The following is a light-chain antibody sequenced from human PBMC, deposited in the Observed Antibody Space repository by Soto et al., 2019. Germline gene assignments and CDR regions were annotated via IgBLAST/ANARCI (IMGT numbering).Light chain of an antibody. CDR2: LNSDGSH. Sequence: QSVLTQSPSASASLGASVKLTCTLSSGHSSYAIAWHQQQPEKGPRYLMKLNSDGSHSKGDGIPDRFSGSSSGAERYLTIASLQSEYEADYYCQTWGTGLLVFGGGTKLTVL. V-gene: IGLV4-69*01. CDR3: QTWGTGLLV. CDR1: SGHSSYA. J-gene: IGLJ3*02.